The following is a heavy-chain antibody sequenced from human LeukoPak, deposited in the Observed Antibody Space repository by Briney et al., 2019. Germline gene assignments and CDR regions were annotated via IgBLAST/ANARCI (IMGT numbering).Heavy chain of an antibody. V-gene: IGHV3-48*03. CDR2: ISSSGSTI. Sequence: GGSLRLSCAASGFTFSSYEMNWVRQAPGKGLEWVSYISSSGSTIYYADSVKGRFTISRDNAKNSLYLQMNSLRAEDTAVYYCARPSTKDDAFDIWGQGTMVTVSS. J-gene: IGHJ3*02. CDR1: GFTFSSYE. CDR3: ARPSTKDDAFDI.